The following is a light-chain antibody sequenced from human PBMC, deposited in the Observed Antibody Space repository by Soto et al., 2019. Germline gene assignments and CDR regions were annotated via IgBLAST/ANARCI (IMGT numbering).Light chain of an antibody. V-gene: IGKV3-15*01. CDR3: QQYDFRPT. CDR1: QSVSSN. Sequence: IVMTQSPATLSVSPGERATLSCRASQSVSSNLTWYQHKPGQAPRLLIYGAYTRATGFPARFSGSGSGTEFTLTIGSLQSEDFAVYYCQQYDFRPTFGGGTKVEIK. CDR2: GAY. J-gene: IGKJ4*01.